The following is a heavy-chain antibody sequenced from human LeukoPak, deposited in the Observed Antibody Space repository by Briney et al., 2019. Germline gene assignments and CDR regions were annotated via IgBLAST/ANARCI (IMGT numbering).Heavy chain of an antibody. Sequence: KVGESLKISCKGSGYTFTSNWIAWVRQMPGKGLEWMGIIYPGDSDTRYGPSFQGQVTISVDKSISTAYLQWSSLKASDSAMYYCAREGTTGGYYDYWGQGTQVTVSS. D-gene: IGHD1-7*01. CDR1: GYTFTSNW. CDR2: IYPGDSDT. V-gene: IGHV5-51*01. J-gene: IGHJ4*02. CDR3: AREGTTGGYYDY.